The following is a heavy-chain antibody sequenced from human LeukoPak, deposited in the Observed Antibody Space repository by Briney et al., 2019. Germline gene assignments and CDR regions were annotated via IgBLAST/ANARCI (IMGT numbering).Heavy chain of an antibody. CDR3: ARGWSGAFDY. CDR2: TYYRSKWYN. D-gene: IGHD3-10*01. Sequence: GRTYYRSKWYNDYAISVKSRITINPDTSGSQFSLQLNSVTPEDTAVYYCARGWSGAFDYWGQGTLVAVSS. V-gene: IGHV6-1*01. J-gene: IGHJ4*02.